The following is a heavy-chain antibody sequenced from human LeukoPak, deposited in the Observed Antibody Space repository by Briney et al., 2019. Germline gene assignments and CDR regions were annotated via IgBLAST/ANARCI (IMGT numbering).Heavy chain of an antibody. CDR1: GFTFSIYG. J-gene: IGHJ4*02. CDR2: ILFDGNNK. V-gene: IGHV3-33*05. D-gene: IGHD3-10*01. Sequence: GRSLRLSCAASGFTFSIYGMHWVRQAPGKGLEWLAHILFDGNNKYIADSVKGRFTISRDNSKNTLYLQINSLRAEDTAVYYCARDKGKGAYWGQGTLVTVSS. CDR3: ARDKGKGAY.